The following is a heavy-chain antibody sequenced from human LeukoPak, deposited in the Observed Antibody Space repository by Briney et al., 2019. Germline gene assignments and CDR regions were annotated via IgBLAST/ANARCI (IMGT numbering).Heavy chain of an antibody. CDR1: GGSISSSSYY. D-gene: IGHD3-16*01. V-gene: IGHV4-39*07. J-gene: IGHJ4*02. Sequence: SETLSLTCTVSGGSISSSSYYWGWIRQPPGKGLEWIGSIYYSGSTHYSPSLTSRVAISVDTSKNQFSLKLSSVTAADTAVYYCARDPIRRGGFDYWGQGTLVTVSS. CDR2: IYYSGST. CDR3: ARDPIRRGGFDY.